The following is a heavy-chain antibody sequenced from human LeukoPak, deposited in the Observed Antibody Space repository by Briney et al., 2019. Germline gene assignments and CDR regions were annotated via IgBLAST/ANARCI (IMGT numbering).Heavy chain of an antibody. Sequence: SETLSLTCTVSGYSISSGYYWGRIRQPPGKGLEWIGSIYHSGSTYYNPSLKSRVTISVDTSKNQFSLKLSSVTAADTAVYYCAREPVGATRNYYFDYWGQGTLVTVSS. CDR3: AREPVGATRNYYFDY. V-gene: IGHV4-38-2*02. J-gene: IGHJ4*02. CDR1: GYSISSGYY. CDR2: IYHSGST. D-gene: IGHD1-26*01.